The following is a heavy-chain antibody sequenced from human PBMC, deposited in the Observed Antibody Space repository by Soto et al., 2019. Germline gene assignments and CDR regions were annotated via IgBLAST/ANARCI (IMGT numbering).Heavy chain of an antibody. Sequence: ASVKVSCKVSGYTLTELSMHWVRQAPGEGLEWMGWINPNSGGTNYAQRFQGWVTMTRDTSISTAYMELSRLRSDDTAVYYCARGAIGVVVAGYGMDVWGQGTTVTVSS. D-gene: IGHD2-15*01. CDR3: ARGAIGVVVAGYGMDV. CDR1: GYTLTELS. J-gene: IGHJ6*02. V-gene: IGHV1-2*04. CDR2: INPNSGGT.